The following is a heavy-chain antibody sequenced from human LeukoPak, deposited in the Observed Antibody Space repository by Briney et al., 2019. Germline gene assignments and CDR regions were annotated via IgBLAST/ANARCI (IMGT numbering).Heavy chain of an antibody. J-gene: IGHJ6*02. V-gene: IGHV3-74*01. D-gene: IGHD1-26*01. Sequence: GGSLRPSCAASGLTFSNYWMHWVRQAPGKGLVWISRINPDGSHTSYADSVKGRFTISRDNAKNTLYLQMNRLRAEDAAVYFCTRDSYISNVYYGMDVWGQGATVTVSS. CDR2: INPDGSHT. CDR3: TRDSYISNVYYGMDV. CDR1: GLTFSNYW.